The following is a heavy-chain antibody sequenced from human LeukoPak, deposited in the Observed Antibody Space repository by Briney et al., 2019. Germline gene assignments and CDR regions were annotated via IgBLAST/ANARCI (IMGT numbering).Heavy chain of an antibody. CDR2: IYYSGST. CDR3: ARNPVGYDILTGYYLAAPHFYMDV. CDR1: GGSFSGYY. D-gene: IGHD3-9*01. V-gene: IGHV4-34*01. Sequence: SETLSLTCAVYGGSFSGYYWSWIRQPPGKGLEWIGSIYYSGSTYYNPSLKSRVTISVDTSKNQFSLKLSSVTAADTAVYYCARNPVGYDILTGYYLAAPHFYMDVWGKGTTVTVSS. J-gene: IGHJ6*03.